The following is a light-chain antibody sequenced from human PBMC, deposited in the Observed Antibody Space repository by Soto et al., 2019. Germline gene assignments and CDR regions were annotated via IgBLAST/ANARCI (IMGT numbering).Light chain of an antibody. CDR1: SSNIGAYNL. Sequence: QSALTQPASVSGSPGQSITISCTGTSSNIGAYNLVTWLQHHPGKVPKVLIYEVSRRPSGVSNRFSGSKSGNTASLTISGLQAEDAADYHCSSYVFSLKYFFGTGTKLTVL. J-gene: IGLJ1*01. CDR2: EVS. V-gene: IGLV2-23*02. CDR3: SSYVFSLKYF.